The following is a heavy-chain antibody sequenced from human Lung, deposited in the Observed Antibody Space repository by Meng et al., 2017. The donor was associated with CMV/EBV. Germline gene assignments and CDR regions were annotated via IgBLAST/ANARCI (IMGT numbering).Heavy chain of an antibody. D-gene: IGHD3-22*01. CDR2: IIPNLGIA. J-gene: IGHJ4*02. Sequence: SAKVFSKASGGTFSSYDISWVRQAPGQGLEWMGGIIPNLGIANYVQKFQGRVTITADKSTSKAYMELSSLRSEDTAVYYCARDPHSSGYYPLDYWGQGTXVTVSS. CDR3: ARDPHSSGYYPLDY. CDR1: GGTFSSYD. V-gene: IGHV1-69*10.